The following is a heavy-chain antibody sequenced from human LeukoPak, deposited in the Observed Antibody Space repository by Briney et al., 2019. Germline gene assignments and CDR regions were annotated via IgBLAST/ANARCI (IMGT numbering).Heavy chain of an antibody. CDR3: ARDSQVAGTVY. J-gene: IGHJ4*02. CDR1: GGSISSYY. D-gene: IGHD6-19*01. V-gene: IGHV4-59*01. CDR2: IYYSGST. Sequence: SETLSLTCTVSGGSISSYYWSWIRQPPGKGLEWIGYIYYSGSTNYNPSLKSRVTISVDTSKNQFSLKLSSVTAADTAVYYCARDSQVAGTVYWGQGTLVTVSS.